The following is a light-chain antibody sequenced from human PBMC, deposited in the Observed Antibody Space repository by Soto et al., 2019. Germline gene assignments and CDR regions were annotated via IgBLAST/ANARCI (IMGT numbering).Light chain of an antibody. Sequence: EIVRTQSPATLSVSPGQRATLSCRASEIVSSHLAWYQQKPGQAPRLLIYDSSTRATGIPARFSGSESGTEFTLTISSLQSEDFAVYYCHHYHNWPMTFGQGTRLEIK. J-gene: IGKJ5*01. CDR1: EIVSSH. CDR3: HHYHNWPMT. V-gene: IGKV3-15*01. CDR2: DSS.